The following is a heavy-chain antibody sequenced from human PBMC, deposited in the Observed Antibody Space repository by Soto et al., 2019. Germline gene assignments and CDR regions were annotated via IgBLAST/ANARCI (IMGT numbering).Heavy chain of an antibody. Sequence: ASVKVSCKASGYTFTSYAMHCVRQAPGQRLEWMGWINTGNDDTKYSQKFQGRVTITRDTSASTAYMELSSLRSKDTAVYYCARANGAFDIWGQGTMVTVSS. CDR1: GYTFTSYA. V-gene: IGHV1-3*04. J-gene: IGHJ3*02. CDR2: INTGNDDT. CDR3: ARANGAFDI. D-gene: IGHD2-8*01.